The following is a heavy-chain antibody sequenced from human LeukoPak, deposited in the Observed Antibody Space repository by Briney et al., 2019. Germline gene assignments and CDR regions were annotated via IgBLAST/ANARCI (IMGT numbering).Heavy chain of an antibody. J-gene: IGHJ6*03. CDR2: INPSGGST. CDR3: ARERCSSTSCPYYYYYMDI. CDR1: GYTFTSYY. Sequence: ASVKVSCKASGYTFTSYYMYWVRQAPGQGLEWMGIINPSGGSTSYAQKFQGRVTMTRDMSTSTVYMELSSLRSEDTAVYYCARERCSSTSCPYYYYYMDIWGKGTTVTVSS. V-gene: IGHV1-46*01. D-gene: IGHD2-2*01.